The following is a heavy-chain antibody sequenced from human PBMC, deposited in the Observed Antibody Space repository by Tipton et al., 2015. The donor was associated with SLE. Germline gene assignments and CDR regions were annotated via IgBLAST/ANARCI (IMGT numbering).Heavy chain of an antibody. CDR3: ARRWDTSTWDC. V-gene: IGHV4-38-2*02. Sequence: TLSLTCTVSRYSISGGYYWGWIRQPPGKGLEWIGCLHHSGRSYYSPSLKSRVSISLDTSKNQFSLRLSSVTASDTAVYFCARRWDTSTWDCWGQGALVTVAS. J-gene: IGHJ4*02. CDR1: RYSISGGYY. D-gene: IGHD6-13*01. CDR2: LHHSGRS.